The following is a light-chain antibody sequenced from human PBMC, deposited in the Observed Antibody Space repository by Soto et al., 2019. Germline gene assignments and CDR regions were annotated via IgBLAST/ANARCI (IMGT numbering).Light chain of an antibody. CDR2: DVS. Sequence: QSVLTQPASVSGSPGQSITISCTGTSSDVGNYNLVSWYQQYPGKAPKLIIYDVSKLPSGISNRFSGSKSGNTASLTVSGLQAEDEAAYYCFSYAGTSMLFGGGTKLTVL. CDR1: SSDVGNYNL. CDR3: FSYAGTSML. J-gene: IGLJ2*01. V-gene: IGLV2-23*02.